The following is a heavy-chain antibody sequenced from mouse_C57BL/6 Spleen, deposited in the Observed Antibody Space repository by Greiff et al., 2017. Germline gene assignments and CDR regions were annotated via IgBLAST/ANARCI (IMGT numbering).Heavy chain of an antibody. CDR3: AREGELDGSWFAY. V-gene: IGHV1-4*01. J-gene: IGHJ3*01. D-gene: IGHD2-3*01. CDR1: GYTFTSYT. Sequence: VKLQQSGAELARPGASVKMSCKASGYTFTSYTMHWVKQRPGQGLEWIGYINPSSGYTKYNQKFKDKATLTADKSSSTAYMQLSSLTSEDSAVYYCAREGELDGSWFAYWGQGTLVTVSA. CDR2: INPSSGYT.